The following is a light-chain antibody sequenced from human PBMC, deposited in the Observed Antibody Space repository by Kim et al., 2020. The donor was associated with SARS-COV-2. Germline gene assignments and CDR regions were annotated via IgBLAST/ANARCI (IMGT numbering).Light chain of an antibody. V-gene: IGLV1-51*01. CDR1: SSNIENNY. Sequence: QSVLKQPPSVSAAPGQKVTISCSGSSSNIENNYVSWYQQVPGTAPKLLIFDNDERPSGIPDRFSGSKSGTSATLGITGLQTGDEADYYCGTWDSNLSVYVFGTGTKVTVL. J-gene: IGLJ1*01. CDR2: DND. CDR3: GTWDSNLSVYV.